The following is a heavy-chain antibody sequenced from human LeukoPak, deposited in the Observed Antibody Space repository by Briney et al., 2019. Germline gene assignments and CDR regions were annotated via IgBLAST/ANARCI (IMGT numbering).Heavy chain of an antibody. D-gene: IGHD3-10*01. V-gene: IGHV3-30*18. CDR2: ISYDGSNK. CDR1: GFTFSSYG. J-gene: IGHJ4*02. Sequence: GGSLRLSCAASGFTFSSYGMHWVRQAPGKGLEWVAVISYDGSNKYYADSVKGRFTISRDNSKNTLYLQMNSLRAEDTAVYYCAKGALKYYYGSEYYFDYWGQGTLVTVSS. CDR3: AKGALKYYYGSEYYFDY.